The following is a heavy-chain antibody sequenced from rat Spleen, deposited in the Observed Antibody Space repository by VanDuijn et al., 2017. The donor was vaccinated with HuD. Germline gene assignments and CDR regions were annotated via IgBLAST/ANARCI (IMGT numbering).Heavy chain of an antibody. CDR3: ASRPWYFDF. CDR1: GFTFSDYY. CDR2: ISYDGSST. V-gene: IGHV5-29*01. J-gene: IGHJ1*01. Sequence: EVQLVESDGGLVQPGRSLKLSCAASGFTFSDYYMAWVRQAPTKGLEWVATISYDGSSTYYRDSVKGRFTISRDNAKSTLYLQMDSLRSEDTATYYCASRPWYFDFWGPGTMVTVSS.